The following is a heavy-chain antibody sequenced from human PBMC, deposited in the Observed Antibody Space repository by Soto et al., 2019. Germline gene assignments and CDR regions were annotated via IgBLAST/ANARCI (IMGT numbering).Heavy chain of an antibody. CDR3: AIGLIYDYVWGSYRGHAFDI. V-gene: IGHV1-8*01. CDR1: GYTFTSYD. D-gene: IGHD3-16*02. J-gene: IGHJ3*02. Sequence: GASVKVSCKASGYTFTSYDINWVRQATGQGLEWMGWMNPNSGNTGYAQKFQGRVTMTRNTSISTAYMELSSLRSEDTAVYYCAIGLIYDYVWGSYRGHAFDIWGQGTMVTVSS. CDR2: MNPNSGNT.